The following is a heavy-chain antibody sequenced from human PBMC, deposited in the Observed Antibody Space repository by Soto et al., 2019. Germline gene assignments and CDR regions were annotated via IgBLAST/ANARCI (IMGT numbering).Heavy chain of an antibody. J-gene: IGHJ4*02. Sequence: QVQLVQSGAEVREPGASVKVSCKASGYSFTSLDINWVRQTAGQGLEWMGWMQPSTGRTGYAQKYQGRVPMTRDTAINTAYMELTTLTSDDTAVYYGARGVSAGVDYWGQGTMVTVS. V-gene: IGHV1-8*01. CDR3: ARGVSAGVDY. CDR2: MQPSTGRT. CDR1: GYSFTSLD. D-gene: IGHD3-10*01.